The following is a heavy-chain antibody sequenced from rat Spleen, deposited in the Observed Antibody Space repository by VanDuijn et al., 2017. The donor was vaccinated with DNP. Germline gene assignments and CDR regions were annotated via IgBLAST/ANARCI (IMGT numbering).Heavy chain of an antibody. Sequence: EVQLVESGGGPVQPGRSLKLSCVASGFIFSNYWMTWIRQAPGKGLEWVASITNTGGSTYYPDSVKGRFTISRDNAKSTLYLQMNSLRSEDTATYYCTRGLLSSYPGVMDAWGQGASVTVSS. J-gene: IGHJ4*01. CDR2: ITNTGGST. CDR1: GFIFSNYW. CDR3: TRGLLSSYPGVMDA. V-gene: IGHV5-31*01. D-gene: IGHD1-2*01.